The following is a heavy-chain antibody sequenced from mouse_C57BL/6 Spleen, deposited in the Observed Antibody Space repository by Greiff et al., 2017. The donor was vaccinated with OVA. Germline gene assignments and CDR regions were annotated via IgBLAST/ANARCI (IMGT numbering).Heavy chain of an antibody. CDR3: ARSSYYYGSSLLWYFDV. J-gene: IGHJ1*03. CDR2: INPNYGTT. D-gene: IGHD1-1*01. CDR1: GYSFTDYN. V-gene: IGHV1-39*01. Sequence: VQLQQSGPELVKPGASVKISCKASGYSFTDYNMNWVKQSNGKSLEWIGVINPNYGTTSYNQKFKGKATLTVDKSSTTAYMQLNSLTSEDSAVYYCARSSYYYGSSLLWYFDVWGTGTTVTVSS.